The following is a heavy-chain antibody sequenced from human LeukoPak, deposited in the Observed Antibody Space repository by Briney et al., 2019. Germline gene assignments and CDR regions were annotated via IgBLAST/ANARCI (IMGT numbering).Heavy chain of an antibody. CDR1: GFTFSDYA. CDR2: IRNKANGGTA. J-gene: IGHJ4*02. V-gene: IGHV3-49*04. CDR3: SRAYTSGWLGTNDY. Sequence: GGCLRLSCIGSGFTFSDYAMSWVRQAPGKGLEWVGFIRNKANGGTADYAASVKGRFTISRDDSKTIAYLQMNSLKAEDTAVYYCSRAYTSGWLGTNDYWGQGALVTVSS. D-gene: IGHD6-19*01.